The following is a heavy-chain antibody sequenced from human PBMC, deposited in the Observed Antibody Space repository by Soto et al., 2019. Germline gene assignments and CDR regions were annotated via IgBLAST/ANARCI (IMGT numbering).Heavy chain of an antibody. Sequence: QVQLQESGPGLAKPSETLSLTCSVSGVSISSYYWSWIRQPPGKGLEWIGYIYYSGSTKYNPSLKRRVTTSVDTSQNQFFLTLGSVPAADTAVYYCARLRDGYNLNWFDPWGKGTLVTVSS. CDR1: GVSISSYY. D-gene: IGHD5-12*01. CDR3: ARLRDGYNLNWFDP. J-gene: IGHJ5*02. CDR2: IYYSGST. V-gene: IGHV4-59*01.